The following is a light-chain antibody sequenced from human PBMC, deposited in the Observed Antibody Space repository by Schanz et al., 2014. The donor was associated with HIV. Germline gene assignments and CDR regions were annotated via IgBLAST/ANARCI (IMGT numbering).Light chain of an antibody. CDR2: DVS. Sequence: QSALTQPASVSGSPGQSISISCTGTSGDVGSYNYVSWYQQHPGKAPKLMIYDVSNRPSGVSSRFSGSKSDNTASLTISGLQAEDEADYYCCSYTTTSTYVFGAGTKLTVL. CDR1: SGDVGSYNY. CDR3: CSYTTTSTYV. V-gene: IGLV2-14*03. J-gene: IGLJ1*01.